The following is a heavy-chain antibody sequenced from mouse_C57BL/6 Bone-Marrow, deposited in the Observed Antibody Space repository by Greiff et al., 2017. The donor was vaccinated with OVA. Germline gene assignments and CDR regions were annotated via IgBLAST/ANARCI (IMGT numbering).Heavy chain of an antibody. Sequence: QVQLQQSGPELVKPGASVKISCKASGYAFSSSWMNWVKQRPGKGLEWIGRIYPGAGDTNYNGKFKGKLTLTADKSSSTAYIQLSSLTSEDSAVYFCAREGVTTAQWGQGTTLTVSS. CDR2: IYPGAGDT. CDR1: GYAFSSSW. J-gene: IGHJ2*01. V-gene: IGHV1-82*01. CDR3: AREGVTTAQ. D-gene: IGHD1-2*01.